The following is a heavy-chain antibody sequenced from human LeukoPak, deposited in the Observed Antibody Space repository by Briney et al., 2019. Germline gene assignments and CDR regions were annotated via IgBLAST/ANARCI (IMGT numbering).Heavy chain of an antibody. J-gene: IGHJ6*02. CDR2: MNHSGST. Sequence: SETLSLTCAVYGGSFSGYYWSWIRQPPGKGLEWIGEMNHSGSTNYNPSLKSRVTISVDTSKNQFSLKLSSVTAADTAVYYCARVSRYYDFWSGYQTAAYYYYGMDVWGQGTTVTVSS. D-gene: IGHD3-3*01. CDR1: GGSFSGYY. CDR3: ARVSRYYDFWSGYQTAAYYYYGMDV. V-gene: IGHV4-34*01.